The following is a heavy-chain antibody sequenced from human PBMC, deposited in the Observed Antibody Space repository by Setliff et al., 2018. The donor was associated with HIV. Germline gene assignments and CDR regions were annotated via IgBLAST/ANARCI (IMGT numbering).Heavy chain of an antibody. Sequence: SVKVSCKSSGGTFSRHTISWVRQAPGQGLEWMGGIIPIFGTTNYAQNFQGRVSITADASTSTAYMELSSLTSEDTAVYYCARDREESLWFGDLKYMDVWGKGTTVTVSS. CDR2: IIPIFGTT. CDR3: ARDREESLWFGDLKYMDV. V-gene: IGHV1-69*13. CDR1: GGTFSRHT. D-gene: IGHD3-10*01. J-gene: IGHJ6*03.